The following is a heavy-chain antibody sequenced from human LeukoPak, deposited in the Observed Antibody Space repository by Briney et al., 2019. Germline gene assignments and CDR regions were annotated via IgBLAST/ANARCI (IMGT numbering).Heavy chain of an antibody. D-gene: IGHD4-17*01. CDR2: ISSSSSYI. J-gene: IGHJ4*02. V-gene: IGHV3-21*01. Sequence: GGSLRLSCAASGFSFSSYSMNWVRQAPGKGLGWVSFISSSSSYIYYADSVKGRFTISRDNAKNSLYLQMNSLRAEDSAVYYCAREDYRDYNYWGQGTLVTVSS. CDR3: AREDYRDYNY. CDR1: GFSFSSYS.